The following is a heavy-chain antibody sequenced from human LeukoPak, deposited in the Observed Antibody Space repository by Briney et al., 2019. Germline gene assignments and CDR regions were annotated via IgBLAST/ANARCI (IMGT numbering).Heavy chain of an antibody. CDR3: AREFRLYYDILTGGLNWFDP. D-gene: IGHD3-9*01. J-gene: IGHJ5*02. CDR1: GGSISSSSYY. CDR2: IYYSGST. V-gene: IGHV4-31*03. Sequence: SETLSLTCTVSGGSISSSSYYWSWIRQHPGKGLEWIGYIYYSGSTYYNPSLKSRVTISVDTSKNQFSLKLSSVTAADTAVYYCAREFRLYYDILTGGLNWFDPWGQGTLVTVSS.